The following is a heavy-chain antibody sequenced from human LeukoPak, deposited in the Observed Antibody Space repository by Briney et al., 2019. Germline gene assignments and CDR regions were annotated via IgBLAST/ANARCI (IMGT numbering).Heavy chain of an antibody. J-gene: IGHJ4*02. CDR1: GYTFTGYY. D-gene: IGHD1-26*01. Sequence: ASVKVSCKSSGYTFTGYYMHWVRQAPGQGLEWMGWINPNSGGTNYAQKFQGRVTMTRDTSISTAYMELSRLRSDDTAVYYCARDRAYSGSYYLSYWGQETLVTVSS. CDR2: INPNSGGT. CDR3: ARDRAYSGSYYLSY. V-gene: IGHV1-2*02.